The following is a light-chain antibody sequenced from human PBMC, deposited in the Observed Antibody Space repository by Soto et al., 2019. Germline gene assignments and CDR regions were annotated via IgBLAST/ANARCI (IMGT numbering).Light chain of an antibody. CDR2: EVS. V-gene: IGLV2-8*01. Sequence: QSALTQPPSASGSPGQSVTISCTGTSNDVGNYNYVSWYQQHPGNAPKLLIYEVSKRPSGVPDRFSGSKSTNTASLTVSGLQAEDEGDYYCSSYAGGNTFVLFGGGTKLIVL. J-gene: IGLJ2*01. CDR3: SSYAGGNTFVL. CDR1: SNDVGNYNY.